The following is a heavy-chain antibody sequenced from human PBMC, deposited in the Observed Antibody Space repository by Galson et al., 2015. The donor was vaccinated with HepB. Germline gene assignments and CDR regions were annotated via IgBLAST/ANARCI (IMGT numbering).Heavy chain of an antibody. CDR2: ISGRGDII. Sequence: SLRLSCAGSGFTFSSYAMSWVRQAPGKGLEWVSVISGRGDIIYYGDSVKGRFTISRDNFKNTLSLQMNSLRVEDTAVYYCTTDFDYWGQGTLVTVSS. V-gene: IGHV3-23*01. CDR1: GFTFSSYA. CDR3: TTDFDY. J-gene: IGHJ4*02.